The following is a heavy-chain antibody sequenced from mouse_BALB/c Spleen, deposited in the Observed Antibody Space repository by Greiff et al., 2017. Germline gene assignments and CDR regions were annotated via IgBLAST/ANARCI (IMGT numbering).Heavy chain of an antibody. Sequence: EVQVVESGGGLVKPGGSLKLSCAASGFAFSSYDMSWVRQTPEKRLEWVAYISSGGGSTYYPDTVKGRFTISRDNAKNTLYLQMSSLKSEDTAMYYCARLIHYDYSYYFDYWGQGTTLTVSS. CDR3: ARLIHYDYSYYFDY. V-gene: IGHV5-12-1*01. CDR2: ISSGGGST. D-gene: IGHD2-4*01. J-gene: IGHJ2*01. CDR1: GFAFSSYD.